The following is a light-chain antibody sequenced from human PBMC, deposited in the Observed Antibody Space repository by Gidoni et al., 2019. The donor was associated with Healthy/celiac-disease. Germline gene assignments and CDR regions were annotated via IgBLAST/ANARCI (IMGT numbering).Light chain of an antibody. CDR3: QQRSNWPLT. V-gene: IGKV3-11*01. J-gene: IGKJ4*01. Sequence: EIVLTQSPATLSLSPGERATISCRASQSVSSYLAWYQQKPGQAPRLLIYDASNRATGIPARFSGSGSGTDFTLTISSLEPEDFAVYYCQQRSNWPLTFXGXTKVEIK. CDR2: DAS. CDR1: QSVSSY.